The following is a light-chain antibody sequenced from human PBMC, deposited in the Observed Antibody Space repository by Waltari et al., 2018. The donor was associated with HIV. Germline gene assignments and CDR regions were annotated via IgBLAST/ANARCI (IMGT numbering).Light chain of an antibody. CDR3: SAFAGTHKL. Sequence: QSALTQSPSASGSPGQSVNISCTGANGDISDYNYVSWYQQHSDRPPKLIIFAVTKRPSGRPDRFSCSKSGNSASLLVSGRQPEDYASYFCSAFAGTHKLFGGGTKLTVL. CDR1: NGDISDYNY. V-gene: IGLV2-8*01. CDR2: AVT. J-gene: IGLJ2*01.